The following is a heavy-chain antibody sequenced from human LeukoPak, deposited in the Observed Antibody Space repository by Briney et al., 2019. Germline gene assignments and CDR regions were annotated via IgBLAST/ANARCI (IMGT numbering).Heavy chain of an antibody. D-gene: IGHD5-24*01. V-gene: IGHV4-59*01. J-gene: IGHJ4*02. CDR3: ARDGYNWFDY. CDR2: IYYSGST. Sequence: PSETLSLTCTVSGGSISSYYWSWIRQPPGKGLEWIGYIYYSGSTNYNPSLKSRVTISVDTSKNQFSLKLSSVTAADTAVYYCARDGYNWFDYWGQGTLVTASS. CDR1: GGSISSYY.